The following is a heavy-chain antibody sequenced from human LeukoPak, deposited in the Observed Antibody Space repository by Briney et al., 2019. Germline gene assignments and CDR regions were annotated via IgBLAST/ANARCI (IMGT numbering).Heavy chain of an antibody. J-gene: IGHJ4*02. CDR3: ARDLGYYYDSSGYSKYDY. D-gene: IGHD3-22*01. Sequence: EASVKVSCKASGYTFTGYYMHWVRQAPGQGLEWMGWINPNSGGTNYAQKFQGRVTVTRDTSISTAYMELSRLRSDDTAVYYCARDLGYYYDSSGYSKYDYWGQGTLVTVSS. V-gene: IGHV1-2*02. CDR1: GYTFTGYY. CDR2: INPNSGGT.